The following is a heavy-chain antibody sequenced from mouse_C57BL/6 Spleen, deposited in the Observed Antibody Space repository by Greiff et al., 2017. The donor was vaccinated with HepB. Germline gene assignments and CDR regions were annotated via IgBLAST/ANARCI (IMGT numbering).Heavy chain of an antibody. CDR1: GFTFSDYG. CDR2: ISSGSSSI. CDR3: ARTLYGNYYDY. D-gene: IGHD2-1*01. Sequence: EVQLVESGGGLLTPGGSLKLSCAASGFTFSDYGMHWVRQAPEKGLEWVAYISSGSSSIYYANTVKGRFTIFRDNARNTLFLQMTSLRSEDTAMYYSARTLYGNYYDYWGQGTTLTVSS. J-gene: IGHJ2*01. V-gene: IGHV5-17*01.